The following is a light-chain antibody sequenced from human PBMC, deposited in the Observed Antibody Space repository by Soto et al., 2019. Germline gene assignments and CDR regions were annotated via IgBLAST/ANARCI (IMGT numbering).Light chain of an antibody. CDR3: QQSYRSPYT. J-gene: IGKJ2*01. Sequence: GDSVTVTCRASQSINLYLNWYQQKPGKAPTILIYGASTLQSGVPSRFSGGGSRTDFTLTISSLQTEDFATYYCQQSYRSPYTFGQGTKLEI. CDR2: GAS. V-gene: IGKV1-39*01. CDR1: QSINLY.